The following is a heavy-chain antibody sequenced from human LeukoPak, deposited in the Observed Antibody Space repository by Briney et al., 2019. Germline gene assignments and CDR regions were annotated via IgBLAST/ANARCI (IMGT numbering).Heavy chain of an antibody. V-gene: IGHV3-48*01. CDR3: ARGVLYRFDY. Sequence: GGSLRLSCAASGFTFSSYSMNWVRQAPGKGLEWGSYISSSSSTIYYADSVKGRFTISRDNAKNSLYPQMNSLRAEDTAVYYCARGVLYRFDYWGQGTLVTVSS. J-gene: IGHJ4*02. CDR2: ISSSSSTI. D-gene: IGHD1-26*01. CDR1: GFTFSSYS.